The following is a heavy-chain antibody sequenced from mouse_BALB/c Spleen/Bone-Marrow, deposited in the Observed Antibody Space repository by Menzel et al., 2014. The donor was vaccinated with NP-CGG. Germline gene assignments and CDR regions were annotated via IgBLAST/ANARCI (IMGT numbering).Heavy chain of an antibody. J-gene: IGHJ4*01. D-gene: IGHD2-4*01. Sequence: QVQLQQSGAELAKPGASVKMFCKSSGYTFISYWMHWVKQRPGQGLEWIGYINPITGYTDYGQKFKDKATLTADKSSTTAYIPLNSAKTQDSAVYSGARNDDYDGGCDTMDYWGQGTSVTVSS. CDR1: GYTFISYW. CDR2: INPITGYT. V-gene: IGHV1-7*01. CDR3: ARNDDYDGGCDTMDY.